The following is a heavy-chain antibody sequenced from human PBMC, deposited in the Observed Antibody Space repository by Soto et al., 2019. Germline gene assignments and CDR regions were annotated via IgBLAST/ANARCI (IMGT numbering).Heavy chain of an antibody. CDR1: AGSIRSNY. CDR3: TIGGGWTTDY. V-gene: IGHV4-59*01. D-gene: IGHD6-19*01. J-gene: IGHJ4*02. Sequence: SETLSLTCTVSAGSIRSNYLHWIRQAPGKGLEWIGLIHYSGSTNYNPSLKSRATISLDTSKNHLSLNLSSVTAADTAVYYCTIGGGWTTDYWGQGTLVTVSS. CDR2: IHYSGST.